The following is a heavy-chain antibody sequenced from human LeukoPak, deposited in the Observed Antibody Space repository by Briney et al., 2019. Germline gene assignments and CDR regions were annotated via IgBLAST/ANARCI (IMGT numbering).Heavy chain of an antibody. Sequence: SQTLSLTCTVSGVSISSGSYYWSWIRQPAGKGLEWIGRIYTSGSTNYNPSLKSRVTISVDTSRNQFSLKLSSVTAGDTAVYYCARVPRDIAYSSSWYWGSLGPGPGWLDPWGQGTLVTVSS. J-gene: IGHJ5*02. D-gene: IGHD6-13*01. V-gene: IGHV4-61*02. CDR2: IYTSGST. CDR1: GVSISSGSYY. CDR3: ARVPRDIAYSSSWYWGSLGPGPGWLDP.